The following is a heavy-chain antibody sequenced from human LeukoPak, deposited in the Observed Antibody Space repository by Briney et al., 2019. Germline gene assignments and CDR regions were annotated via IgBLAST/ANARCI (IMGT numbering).Heavy chain of an antibody. Sequence: GGSLRLSCAASGFTFSSYAMSWVRQAPGKAPEWVSGISGSGGTTYYADSVKGRFTISRDNSKNTLYLQMNSLRAEDTAVYYCAKDPYRASSGLVDYWGQGTLVTVSS. CDR1: GFTFSSYA. D-gene: IGHD5-12*01. CDR2: ISGSGGTT. V-gene: IGHV3-23*01. CDR3: AKDPYRASSGLVDY. J-gene: IGHJ4*02.